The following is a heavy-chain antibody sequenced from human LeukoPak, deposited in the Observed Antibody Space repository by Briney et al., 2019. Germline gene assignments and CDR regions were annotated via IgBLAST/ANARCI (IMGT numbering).Heavy chain of an antibody. Sequence: SETLSLTCAVSGGAISSSNWWNWVRQPPGKGLEWIGEIYHSGSANYNPSLRSRVTISLDKSENQFSLKLNSVTAADTAVYYCARKVRGVYNFDNWGQGTLVTVSS. CDR1: GGAISSSNW. CDR3: ARKVRGVYNFDN. D-gene: IGHD3-10*01. CDR2: IYHSGSA. V-gene: IGHV4-4*02. J-gene: IGHJ4*02.